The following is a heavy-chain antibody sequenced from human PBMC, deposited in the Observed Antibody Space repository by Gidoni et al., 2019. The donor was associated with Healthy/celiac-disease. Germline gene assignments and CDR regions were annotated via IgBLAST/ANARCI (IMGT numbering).Heavy chain of an antibody. J-gene: IGHJ5*02. D-gene: IGHD1-7*01. CDR1: GGTFSSYA. V-gene: IGHV1-69*01. CDR2: IIPILGTA. Sequence: QVQLVQSGAEVKKPGSSVKVSCKASGGTFSSYAISWVRQAPGQGLEWMGGIIPILGTANYAQKFQGRVTITADESTSTAYMELSSLRSEDTAVYYCARGVTGTTGLQGNWFDPWGQGTLVTVSS. CDR3: ARGVTGTTGLQGNWFDP.